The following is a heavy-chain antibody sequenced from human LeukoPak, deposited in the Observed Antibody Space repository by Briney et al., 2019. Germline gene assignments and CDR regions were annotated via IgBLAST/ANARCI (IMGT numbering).Heavy chain of an antibody. J-gene: IGHJ4*02. CDR1: GFIFSDYF. D-gene: IGHD3-22*01. CDR3: ARVSSGYALYYFDY. Sequence: GGSLRLSCAASGFIFSDYFMSWIRQAPGKGLEWVSYISSSGSTIYYADSVKGRFTISRDNAKNSLYLQMNSLRAEDTAVYYCARVSSGYALYYFDYWGQGTLVTVSS. CDR2: ISSSGSTI. V-gene: IGHV3-11*04.